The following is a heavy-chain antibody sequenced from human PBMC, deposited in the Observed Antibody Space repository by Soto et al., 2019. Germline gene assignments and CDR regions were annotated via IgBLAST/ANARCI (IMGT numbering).Heavy chain of an antibody. V-gene: IGHV3-48*04. D-gene: IGHD4-17*01. J-gene: IGHJ6*02. CDR1: GFTFTRYS. CDR3: ARFDYDSDYYYGMDV. Sequence: GGSLRLSCAASGFTFTRYSMNWVRQAPGKGLEWILYISSSDSTIFYADSVKGRFTVSRDDANNSLYLQMDNLGAEDTAVYYCARFDYDSDYYYGMDVWGQGTTVTVSS. CDR2: ISSSDSTI.